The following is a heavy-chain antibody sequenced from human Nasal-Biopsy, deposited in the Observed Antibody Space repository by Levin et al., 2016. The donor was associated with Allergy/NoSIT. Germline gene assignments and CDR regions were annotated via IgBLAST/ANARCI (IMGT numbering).Heavy chain of an antibody. Sequence: GESLKISCAASGFAFSRYGMHWVRQAPGKGLEWVAVVLHDGSSTHYIDSVKGRFIVSRDTSKNTVYLQMNSLRVEDTATYYCARDYGFTSAWPFDFWGHGALVTVSS. CDR1: GFAFSRYG. D-gene: IGHD3-10*01. CDR2: VLHDGSST. J-gene: IGHJ4*01. CDR3: ARDYGFTSAWPFDF. V-gene: IGHV3-33*01.